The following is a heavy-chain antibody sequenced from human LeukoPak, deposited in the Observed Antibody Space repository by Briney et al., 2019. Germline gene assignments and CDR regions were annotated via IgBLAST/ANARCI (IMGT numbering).Heavy chain of an antibody. CDR2: IYTSGGT. J-gene: IGHJ6*02. D-gene: IGHD4-11*01. Sequence: SETLSLTCTVSGGSISSYYWSWIRQPAGKGLEWIGRIYTSGGTNYNPSLKSRVTMSVDTSKNQFSLKLSSVTAADTAVYYCAREVREEDGWPDYTDPYYYYYGMDVWGQGTTVTVSS. CDR3: AREVREEDGWPDYTDPYYYYYGMDV. CDR1: GGSISSYY. V-gene: IGHV4-4*07.